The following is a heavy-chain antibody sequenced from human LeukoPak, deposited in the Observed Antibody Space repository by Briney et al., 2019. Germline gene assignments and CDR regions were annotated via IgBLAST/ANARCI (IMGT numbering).Heavy chain of an antibody. CDR3: ARGRATYYYDSSGYPYYFDY. V-gene: IGHV3-21*05. D-gene: IGHD3-22*01. CDR2: ISSSSSYI. CDR1: GFTFSSYI. J-gene: IGHJ4*02. Sequence: GGSLRLSCAASGFTFSSYIMNWVRRAPGKGLDWVSYISSSSSYIYYADSVKGRFTISRDNAKNSLYLQMNSLRAEDTAVYYCARGRATYYYDSSGYPYYFDYWGQGTLVTVSS.